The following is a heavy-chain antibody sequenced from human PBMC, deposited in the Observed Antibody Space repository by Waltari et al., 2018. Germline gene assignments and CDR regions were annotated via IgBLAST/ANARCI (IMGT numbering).Heavy chain of an antibody. J-gene: IGHJ3*02. V-gene: IGHV1-46*01. CDR1: GYTFTRYY. Sequence: QVQLVQSGAEVKKPGASVKVSCKASGYTFTRYYIHWVRQAPGQGLDWMGILNPSDGSTSNAQKFQGRVTMTRETSTSTVYMDLRRLRSEDTAVYYCARIRNYDYVWGTSPDHDAFDIWGQGKMVTVSS. CDR2: LNPSDGST. D-gene: IGHD3-16*01. CDR3: ARIRNYDYVWGTSPDHDAFDI.